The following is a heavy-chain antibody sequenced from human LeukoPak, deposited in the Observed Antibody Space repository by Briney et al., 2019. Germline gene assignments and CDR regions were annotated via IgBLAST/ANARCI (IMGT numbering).Heavy chain of an antibody. J-gene: IGHJ4*02. D-gene: IGHD3-9*01. CDR3: ARTGGRGSVLPGYHDY. CDR1: GGSISSSCYH. CDR2: IYYSGST. V-gene: IGHV4-39*01. Sequence: SETLSLTCTVSGGSISSSCYHWGWIRQPPGKGLEWIGSIYYSGSTYYNPSLKSRVTISVDTSKNQFSLKLSSVTAADTAVYYCARTGGRGSVLPGYHDYGAQGALVTVSS.